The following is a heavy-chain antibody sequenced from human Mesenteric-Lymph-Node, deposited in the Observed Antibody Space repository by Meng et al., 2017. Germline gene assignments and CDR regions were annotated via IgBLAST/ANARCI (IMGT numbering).Heavy chain of an antibody. CDR1: GFTFRSYG. CDR2: IWSDGSSR. Sequence: QVQLVESGGGVVQPGRSMRLSCEASGFTFRSYGMHWVRQAPGKGLEWVAVIWSDGSSRYYADSVKGRFAISRDISKNTLILQMNSLRAEDTAVYYCARGYYGGNSDFDYWGQGTLVTVSS. D-gene: IGHD4-23*01. V-gene: IGHV3-33*01. J-gene: IGHJ4*02. CDR3: ARGYYGGNSDFDY.